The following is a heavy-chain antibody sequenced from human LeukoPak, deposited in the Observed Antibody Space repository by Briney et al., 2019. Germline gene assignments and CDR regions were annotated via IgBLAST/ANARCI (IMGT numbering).Heavy chain of an antibody. CDR3: ARGIVVDSFDY. CDR1: GGSISSGSYY. J-gene: IGHJ4*02. V-gene: IGHV4-61*02. D-gene: IGHD3-22*01. CDR2: ICTSGST. Sequence: SETLSLTCTVSGGSISSGSYYWSWIRQPAGKGLEWIGRICTSGSTNYNPSLKSRVTISVDTSKNQFSLKLSSVTAADTAVYYCARGIVVDSFDYWGQGTLVTVSS.